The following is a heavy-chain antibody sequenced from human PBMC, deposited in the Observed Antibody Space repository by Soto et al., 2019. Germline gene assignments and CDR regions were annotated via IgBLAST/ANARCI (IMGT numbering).Heavy chain of an antibody. CDR2: INPNGGST. CDR1: GYTFTSYY. V-gene: IGHV1-46*01. D-gene: IGHD6-13*01. Sequence: QAQLVQSGAEVKKPGASVKLSCKTSGYTFTSYYIHWVRQALGQGLEWMGIINPNGGSTNYAQEFQGRVTVTRDTSTSTVYMELSSLRSEDTAVYYCARHLTAGDCWGQGTLLTVSS. J-gene: IGHJ4*02. CDR3: ARHLTAGDC.